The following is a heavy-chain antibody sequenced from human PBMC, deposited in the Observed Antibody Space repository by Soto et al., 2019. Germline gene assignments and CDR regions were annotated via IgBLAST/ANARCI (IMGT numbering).Heavy chain of an antibody. V-gene: IGHV4-59*01. D-gene: IGHD3-16*02. CDR1: GGSISGYY. CDR2: IYYRGGT. J-gene: IGHJ4*02. CDR3: ARVGDWGSYRYAFDY. Sequence: QVQLQESGPGLVKPSEPLSLTCTVSGGSISGYYWSWIRQPPGKGLGWIGYIYYRGGTNYNPSLKSRVTISVDTSKNQFSLKLSSVTAADTAVYYCARVGDWGSYRYAFDYWGQGTLVTVSS.